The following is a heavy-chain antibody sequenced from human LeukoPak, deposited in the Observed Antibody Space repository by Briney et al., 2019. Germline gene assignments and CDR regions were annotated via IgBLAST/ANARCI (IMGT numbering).Heavy chain of an antibody. CDR3: ARSYYYGSGSYFDY. CDR1: GFTFSSYA. J-gene: IGHJ4*02. CDR2: ISAYNGNT. Sequence: GGSLRLSCAASGFTFSSYAISWVRQAPGQGLEWMGWISAYNGNTNYAQKLQGRVTMTTDTSTSTAYMELRSLRSDDTAVYYCARSYYYGSGSYFDYWGQGTLVTVSS. D-gene: IGHD3-10*01. V-gene: IGHV1-18*01.